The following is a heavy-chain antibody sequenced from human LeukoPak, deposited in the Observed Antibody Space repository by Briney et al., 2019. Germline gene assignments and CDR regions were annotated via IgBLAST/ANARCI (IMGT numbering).Heavy chain of an antibody. CDR2: IFHSGST. J-gene: IGHJ4*02. CDR1: GDSISSSSYY. CDR3: ARGVIAAGGNDFDY. D-gene: IGHD6-13*01. Sequence: PSETLSLTCTVSGDSISSSSYYWGWIRQPPGKGLEWIGSIFHSGSTYYNPSLKSRVTMSVDTSKNQLSLKMISVTAADTAVYYCARGVIAAGGNDFDYWGQGTLVTVSS. V-gene: IGHV4-39*07.